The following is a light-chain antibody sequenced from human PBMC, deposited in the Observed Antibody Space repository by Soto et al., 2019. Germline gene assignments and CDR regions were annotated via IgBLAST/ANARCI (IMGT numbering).Light chain of an antibody. V-gene: IGKV3-20*01. CDR3: QQFGSSIPHT. Sequence: EIVMTQSPGTLSLSPGERATISCRASQVIGSRYLAWYHQKSGQAPRLLIYGSSIRATGIPDRFSGSGSGTKFTPPISSIEPEDFGVYYCQQFGSSIPHTFGQGTKLEIK. CDR2: GSS. CDR1: QVIGSRY. J-gene: IGKJ2*01.